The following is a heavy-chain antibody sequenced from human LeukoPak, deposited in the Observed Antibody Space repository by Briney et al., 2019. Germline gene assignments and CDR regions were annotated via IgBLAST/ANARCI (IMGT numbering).Heavy chain of an antibody. D-gene: IGHD2-15*01. CDR3: AKGVVAATNAAYYGMDV. Sequence: GRSLRLSCAASGFTFSSYAMDWVRQAPGKGLEWVSVISSSGDTTYYSDSVKGRFIISRDNSRNTLYLQMNSLRPEDTAVYYCAKGVVAATNAAYYGMDVWGQGTTVTVSS. J-gene: IGHJ6*02. CDR1: GFTFSSYA. CDR2: ISSSGDTT. V-gene: IGHV3-23*01.